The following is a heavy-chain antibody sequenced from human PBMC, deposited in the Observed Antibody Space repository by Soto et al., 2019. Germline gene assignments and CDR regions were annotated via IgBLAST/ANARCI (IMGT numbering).Heavy chain of an antibody. J-gene: IGHJ4*02. CDR1: GFTFSSYS. D-gene: IGHD3-16*01. CDR3: AIDTSGGGCIDY. Sequence: EVQLVESGGGLVKPGGSLRLSCAASGFTFSSYSMNWVRQAPGKGLEWVSSISSSSSYIYYADSVKGRFTISRDNAKNSLYLQMNSLRAEDTAVYYCAIDTSGGGCIDYWGQGTLVTVSS. V-gene: IGHV3-21*01. CDR2: ISSSSSYI.